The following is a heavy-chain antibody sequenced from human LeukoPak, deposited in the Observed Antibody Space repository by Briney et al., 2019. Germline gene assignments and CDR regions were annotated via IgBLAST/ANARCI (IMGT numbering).Heavy chain of an antibody. CDR3: ARQDIVATTLDY. CDR1: GGSISSSSYY. V-gene: IGHV4-39*01. J-gene: IGHJ4*02. D-gene: IGHD5-12*01. Sequence: PSETLSLTCTVSGGSISSSSYYWGWIRQPPGKGLEWIGSIYYSGSAYYNPSLKSRVTISVDTSKNQFSLKLSSVTAADTAVYYCARQDIVATTLDYWGQGTLVTVSS. CDR2: IYYSGSA.